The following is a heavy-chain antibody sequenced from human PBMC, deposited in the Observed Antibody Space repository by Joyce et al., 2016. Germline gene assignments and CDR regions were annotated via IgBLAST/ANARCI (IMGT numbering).Heavy chain of an antibody. CDR3: ARAPWFGELN. CDR1: GGSISSYY. CDR2: IYYGGST. D-gene: IGHD3-10*01. Sequence: QVQLQESGPGLVKPSETLSLTCTVSGGSISSYYWSWIRQPPGKGLEWIGDIYYGGSTNYPPALKSRVTISVDTSKNQFSLKLSSVTAADTSVYYCARAPWFGELNWGQGTLVTVSS. V-gene: IGHV4-59*01. J-gene: IGHJ4*02.